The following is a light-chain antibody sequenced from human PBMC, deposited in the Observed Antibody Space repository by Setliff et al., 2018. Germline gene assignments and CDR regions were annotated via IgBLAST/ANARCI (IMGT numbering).Light chain of an antibody. J-gene: IGLJ1*01. CDR1: NSDVGSYSF. CDR2: EVT. V-gene: IGLV2-14*01. CDR3: CSYTSSSTDV. Sequence: QSALAQPASVSGSPGQSITISCTGTNSDVGSYSFVSWYQQHPGKAPKLMIYEVTNRPSGVSNRFSGAKSGNTASLTISGLQAEDEADYYCCSYTSSSTDVFGTGTKVTVL.